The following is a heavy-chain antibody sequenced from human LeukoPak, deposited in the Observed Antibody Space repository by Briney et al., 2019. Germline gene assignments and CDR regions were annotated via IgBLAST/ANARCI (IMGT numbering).Heavy chain of an antibody. Sequence: ASVKVSCKASGYTFTSYDINWVRQATGQGLEWMGWMNPNSGNTGYAQKFQGRVTMTRNTSISTAYMELSSLRSEDTAVYYCASIAAAGIDFDYWGQGTLVTVSS. CDR1: GYTFTSYD. CDR2: MNPNSGNT. V-gene: IGHV1-8*01. D-gene: IGHD6-13*01. J-gene: IGHJ4*02. CDR3: ASIAAAGIDFDY.